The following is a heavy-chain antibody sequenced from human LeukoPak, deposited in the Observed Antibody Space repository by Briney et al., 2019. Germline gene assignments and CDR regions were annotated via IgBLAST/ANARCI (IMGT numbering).Heavy chain of an antibody. V-gene: IGHV4-38-2*02. CDR2: IYHSGST. J-gene: IGHJ4*02. Sequence: PSETLSVTCADSGYSICSGYYWGWIRQPPGKGLEWIGSIYHSGSTYYNPSLKSRVTISVDTSKNQFSLKLSSVTAADTAVYYCARDLSAPLKYYYDSSGSYYFDYWGQGTLVTVSS. CDR1: GYSICSGYY. CDR3: ARDLSAPLKYYYDSSGSYYFDY. D-gene: IGHD3-22*01.